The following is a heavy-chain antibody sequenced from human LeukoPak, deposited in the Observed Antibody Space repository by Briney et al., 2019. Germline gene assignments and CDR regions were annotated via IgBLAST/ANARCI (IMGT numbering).Heavy chain of an antibody. CDR2: LSYDGSNK. D-gene: IGHD3-10*01. CDR3: AKDYYGSGSHGAFDI. V-gene: IGHV3-30*18. J-gene: IGHJ3*02. Sequence: GGSLRLSCAASGFTFSRYGMHWVRQAPGKGLEWVAVLSYDGSNKDYADFVKGRFTISRDNSKNTLYLQMNSLRVEDTAVYYCAKDYYGSGSHGAFDIWGQGTMVTVSS. CDR1: GFTFSRYG.